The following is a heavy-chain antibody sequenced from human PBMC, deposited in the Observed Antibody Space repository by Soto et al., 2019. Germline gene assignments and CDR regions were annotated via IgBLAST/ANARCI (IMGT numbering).Heavy chain of an antibody. CDR2: IWFDCSKK. J-gene: IGHJ4*02. V-gene: IGHV3-33*01. CDR1: GFTFGRSG. CDR3: ARALNTGYIDC. Sequence: QVQMVESGGGVVQPGTSLRLSCVASGFTFGRSGMHWVRQAPGGALECVAIIWFDCSKKYYADSVQGRHTVSRDNSKNTLYLQMASLKGDDTAVYYCARALNTGYIDCWGQGTRVTVSS. D-gene: IGHD5-12*01.